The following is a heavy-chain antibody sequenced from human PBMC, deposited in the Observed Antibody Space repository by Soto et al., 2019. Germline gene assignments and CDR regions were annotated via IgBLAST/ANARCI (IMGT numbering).Heavy chain of an antibody. CDR2: INPSGGST. Sequence: QVQLVQSGAEVKKPGASVKVSCKASGYTFTNYYMHWVRQAPGQGLEWMGIINPSGGSTSYAQKVQGRVNMTRDTSTNTVYMELSSLRSEDTAVYYCARGFSGGWPFDYWGQGTLVTVSS. V-gene: IGHV1-46*01. J-gene: IGHJ4*02. CDR3: ARGFSGGWPFDY. CDR1: GYTFTNYY. D-gene: IGHD6-19*01.